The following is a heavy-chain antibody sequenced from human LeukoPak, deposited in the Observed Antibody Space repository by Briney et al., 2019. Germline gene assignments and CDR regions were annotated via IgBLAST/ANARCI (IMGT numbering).Heavy chain of an antibody. CDR1: GFTFSSYS. CDR3: AKDYEPLVGVHRWGDWFDP. CDR2: ISGTGGST. D-gene: IGHD1-26*01. Sequence: PGGSLRLSCAASGFTFSSYSMNWVRQAPGKGLEWVSLISGTGGSTYYAGSVKGRFTISRDNSKNTLYLQMNSLRAEDTAVYYCAKDYEPLVGVHRWGDWFDPWGQGTLVTVSS. J-gene: IGHJ5*02. V-gene: IGHV3-23*01.